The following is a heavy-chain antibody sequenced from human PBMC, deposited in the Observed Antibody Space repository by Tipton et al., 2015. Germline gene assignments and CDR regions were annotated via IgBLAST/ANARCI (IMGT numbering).Heavy chain of an antibody. CDR1: GGSISSGGYH. V-gene: IGHV4-31*03. CDR2: IYYSGST. J-gene: IGHJ5*02. Sequence: TLSLTCTVSGGSISSGGYHWSWIRQHPGKGLEWIGYIYYSGSTYYNPSLASRVIISVDTSENQFSLRLRSVTAADTAVYYCATGSGDYGPYPNYFDPWGQGTLVTVSS. CDR3: ATGSGDYGPYPNYFDP. D-gene: IGHD4-17*01.